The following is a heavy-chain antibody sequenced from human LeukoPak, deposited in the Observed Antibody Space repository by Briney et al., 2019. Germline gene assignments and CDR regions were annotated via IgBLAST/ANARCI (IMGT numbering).Heavy chain of an antibody. CDR3: AKVHYSGYDYPDYFDY. CDR1: GFTFSSYG. Sequence: PGGSLRLSCAASGFTFSSYGMHWVRQAPGKGLEWVAFIRYDGSNKYYADSVKGRFTISRDNSKNTLYLQMNSLRAEDTAVYYCAKVHYSGYDYPDYFDYWGQGTLVTVSS. J-gene: IGHJ4*02. V-gene: IGHV3-30*02. D-gene: IGHD5-12*01. CDR2: IRYDGSNK.